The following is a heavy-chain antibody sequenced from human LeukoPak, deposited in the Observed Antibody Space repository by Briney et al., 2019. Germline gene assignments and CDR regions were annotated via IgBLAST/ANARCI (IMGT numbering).Heavy chain of an antibody. CDR3: AREGQSTAFDY. J-gene: IGHJ4*01. CDR1: GFTVSTNY. D-gene: IGHD5-18*01. V-gene: IGHV3-53*01. CDR2: IYSGGST. Sequence: RGGLRRRSCAASGFTVSTNYMNWVRQAPGKGLEWVSIIYSGGSTYYADSVKGLFTISRDNSKSTLYLQMNSLRAEDTAVYYCAREGQSTAFDYWVNGTKDTVSS.